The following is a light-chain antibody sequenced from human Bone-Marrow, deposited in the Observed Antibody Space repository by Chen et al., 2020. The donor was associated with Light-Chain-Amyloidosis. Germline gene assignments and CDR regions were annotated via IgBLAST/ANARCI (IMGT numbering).Light chain of an antibody. V-gene: IGKV2-28*01. CDR1: QSLLHSNGYNY. J-gene: IGKJ1*01. CDR3: MQALQTPRT. CDR2: LGS. Sequence: DIVMTQSQLSLHVTPGEPASISCRSSQSLLHSNGYNYLDWYRQKPGQSPQLLIYLGSNRASGVPDRFSGSGSGTDFTLKISRVEAEDVGVYYCMQALQTPRTFGQGTKVEIK.